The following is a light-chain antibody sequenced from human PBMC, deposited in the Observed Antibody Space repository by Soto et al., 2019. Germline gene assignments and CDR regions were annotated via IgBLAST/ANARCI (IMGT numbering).Light chain of an antibody. Sequence: QSALTQPPSVSGSPGQSVTISCTGTSSDVGRHNRVSWYQQPPGTAPKLMIYEVSNRPSGVPDRFSGSKSGNTASLTISGLRAEDETDYYCCSYTSSSTYVFGTGTKLTVL. CDR2: EVS. V-gene: IGLV2-18*02. CDR3: CSYTSSSTYV. J-gene: IGLJ1*01. CDR1: SSDVGRHNR.